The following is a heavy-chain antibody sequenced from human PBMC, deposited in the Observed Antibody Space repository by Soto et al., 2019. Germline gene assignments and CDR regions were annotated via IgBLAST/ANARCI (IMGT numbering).Heavy chain of an antibody. J-gene: IGHJ6*02. Sequence: QVQEVESGGGVVQPGTSLRLSCAASGFTFSSYGMHWVRQAPGKGLEWVAVIWEDGGNKYYADSVKGRLTISRDNSKNTLYLQMNSRRAEDTAVYYCARGRGDYAFYYYGMDVWGQGTTVTVSS. D-gene: IGHD4-17*01. V-gene: IGHV3-33*01. CDR2: IWEDGGNK. CDR3: ARGRGDYAFYYYGMDV. CDR1: GFTFSSYG.